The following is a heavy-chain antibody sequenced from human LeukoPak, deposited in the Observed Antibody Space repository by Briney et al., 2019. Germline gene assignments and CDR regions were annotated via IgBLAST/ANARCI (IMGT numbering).Heavy chain of an antibody. Sequence: ASVKVSCKASGGTFSSYAISWVRQAPGQGLEWMGRIIPIFGIANYAQKFQGRVTITADKSTCTAYMELSSLRSEDTAVYYCARDIIEEAVAGPNWFDPWGQGTLVTVSS. CDR1: GGTFSSYA. J-gene: IGHJ5*02. CDR3: ARDIIEEAVAGPNWFDP. CDR2: IIPIFGIA. V-gene: IGHV1-69*04. D-gene: IGHD6-19*01.